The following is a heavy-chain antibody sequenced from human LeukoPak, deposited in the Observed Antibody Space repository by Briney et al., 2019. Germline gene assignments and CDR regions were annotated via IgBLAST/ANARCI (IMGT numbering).Heavy chain of an antibody. CDR3: ARITFGGVIVIPLDY. V-gene: IGHV3-21*01. D-gene: IGHD3-16*02. J-gene: IGHJ4*02. CDR1: GFTFSSYS. Sequence: GGSLRLSCAASGFTFSSYSMNWVRQAPGKGLEWVSSISSSSYIYYADSVKGRFTISRDNAKNSLYLQMNSLRAEDTAVYYCARITFGGVIVIPLDYWGQGTLVTVSS. CDR2: ISSSSYI.